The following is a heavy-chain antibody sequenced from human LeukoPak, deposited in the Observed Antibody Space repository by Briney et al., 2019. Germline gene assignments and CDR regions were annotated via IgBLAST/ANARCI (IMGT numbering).Heavy chain of an antibody. CDR2: IYYSGST. CDR3: ARVGGYCSSTSCYSVPPSLIFDL. V-gene: IGHV4-59*01. J-gene: IGHJ2*01. D-gene: IGHD2-2*01. Sequence: SETLSLTCTVSGGSISSYYWSWIRQPPGKGLEWIGYIYYSGSTNYNPSLKSRVTISVDTSKNQFSLKLSSVTAADTAVYYCARVGGYCSSTSCYSVPPSLIFDLWGRGTLVTVSS. CDR1: GGSISSYY.